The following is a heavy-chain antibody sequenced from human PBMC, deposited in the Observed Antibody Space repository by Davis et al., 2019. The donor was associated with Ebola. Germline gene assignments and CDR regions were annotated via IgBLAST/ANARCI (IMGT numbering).Heavy chain of an antibody. CDR3: ARLGQQLLLGDWDY. CDR1: GYTLMESS. Sequence: ASVKVSCKVSGYTLMESSIHWVRQAPGKGLEWLGIINPGGGSTTYAQKFQGRVTMTRDTSTSTVYMDLSSLRSEDTAVYYCARLGQQLLLGDWDYWGQGTLVTVSS. CDR2: INPGGGST. J-gene: IGHJ4*02. V-gene: IGHV1-46*01. D-gene: IGHD2-2*01.